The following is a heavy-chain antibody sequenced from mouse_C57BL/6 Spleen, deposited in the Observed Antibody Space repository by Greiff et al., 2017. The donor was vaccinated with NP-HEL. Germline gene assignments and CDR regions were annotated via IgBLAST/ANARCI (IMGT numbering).Heavy chain of an antibody. Sequence: VQLVESGGGLVQPGGSLKLSCAASGFTFSDYYMYWVRQTPETRLEWFASISTGGGRTYYPDTVQGRFTISRDNAKNTLYLQMSRLKSEDTAMYYCARHGNYWYFDVWGTGTTVTVSS. CDR2: ISTGGGRT. J-gene: IGHJ1*03. CDR1: GFTFSDYY. D-gene: IGHD2-1*01. V-gene: IGHV5-12*01. CDR3: ARHGNYWYFDV.